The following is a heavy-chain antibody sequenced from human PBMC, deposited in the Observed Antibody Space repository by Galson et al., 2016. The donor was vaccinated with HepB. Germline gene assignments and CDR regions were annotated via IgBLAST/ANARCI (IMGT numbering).Heavy chain of an antibody. J-gene: IGHJ4*02. V-gene: IGHV3-33*01. CDR1: GFTFRRHG. Sequence: SLRLSCAASGFTFRRHGMHWVRQAPGKGLEWMAAIWFDGSNKYYADSVKGRFTISRDNSENTLYLQMDSLRAEDTAVYYCARVGDLGGDYSDYWGRGTLVTVSS. CDR2: IWFDGSNK. D-gene: IGHD2-21*01. CDR3: ARVGDLGGDYSDY.